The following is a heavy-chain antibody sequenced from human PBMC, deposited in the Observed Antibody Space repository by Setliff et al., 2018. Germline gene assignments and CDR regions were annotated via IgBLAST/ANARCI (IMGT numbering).Heavy chain of an antibody. Sequence: GESLKISCKGSGYSFTSYWIGWVRQMPGKGLEWMGIIYPGDSDTRYSPSFQGQVTILADNSINTAYLQWNSLKASDTAIYYCARRVSVTGKEFDSWGQGTLVTVSS. CDR2: IYPGDSDT. D-gene: IGHD6-19*01. V-gene: IGHV5-51*01. J-gene: IGHJ4*02. CDR3: ARRVSVTGKEFDS. CDR1: GYSFTSYW.